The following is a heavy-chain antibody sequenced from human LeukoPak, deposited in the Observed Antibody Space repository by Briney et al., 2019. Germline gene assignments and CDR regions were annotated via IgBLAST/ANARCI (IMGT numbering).Heavy chain of an antibody. CDR1: GFTVSSNY. J-gene: IGHJ3*02. CDR3: AKDQIRELVSAFDI. V-gene: IGHV3-53*01. CDR2: IYSGGST. Sequence: GGSLRPSCAASGFTVSSNYMNWVRQAPGKGLEWVSVIYSGGSTYYADSVKGRFTISRDNSKNTLYLQMNSLRAEDTAVYYCAKDQIRELVSAFDIWGQGTMVTVSS. D-gene: IGHD1-26*01.